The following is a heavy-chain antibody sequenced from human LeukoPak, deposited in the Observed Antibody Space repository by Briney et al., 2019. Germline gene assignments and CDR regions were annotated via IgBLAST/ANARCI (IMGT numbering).Heavy chain of an antibody. V-gene: IGHV3-23*01. J-gene: IGHJ4*02. D-gene: IGHD5-24*01. CDR2: VSNSGGSR. Sequence: WVSTVSNSGGSRYHADSVKGRFTISRDNSQNTLFLQMNSLRGEDTAVYYCAKDGLSGYNFDYWGQGTLVSVSS. CDR3: AKDGLSGYNFDY.